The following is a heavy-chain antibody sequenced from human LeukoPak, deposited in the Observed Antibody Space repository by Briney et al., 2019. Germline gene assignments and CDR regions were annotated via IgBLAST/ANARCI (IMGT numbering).Heavy chain of an antibody. Sequence: SETLSLTCAVYGGSFSGYYWSWIRQPPGKGLEWIGEINHSGSTNYNPSLKSRVTISVDTSKNQFSLKLSSVTAADTAVYYCARATPELYYYDSRGYAGGAFDIWGQGTMVTVSS. CDR1: GGSFSGYY. D-gene: IGHD3-22*01. J-gene: IGHJ3*02. V-gene: IGHV4-34*01. CDR2: INHSGST. CDR3: ARATPELYYYDSRGYAGGAFDI.